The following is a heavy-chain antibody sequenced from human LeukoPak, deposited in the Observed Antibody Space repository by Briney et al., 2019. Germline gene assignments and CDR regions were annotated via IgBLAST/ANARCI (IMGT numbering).Heavy chain of an antibody. CDR3: SRGPDSRKLGY. CDR1: GASFNSDDQY. D-gene: IGHD3-22*01. Sequence: SQPLSLTCTASGASFNSDDQYWNWIRQSPGKGLEWIGSIHPSGMLYNNPSLESRVTMSRDTSKNQFSLNLNSVTAADTAVYSCSRGPDSRKLGYWGQGILVTVSS. J-gene: IGHJ4*02. CDR2: IHPSGML. V-gene: IGHV4-31*03.